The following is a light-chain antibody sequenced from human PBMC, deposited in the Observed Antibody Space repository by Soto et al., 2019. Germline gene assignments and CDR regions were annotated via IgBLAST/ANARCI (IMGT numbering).Light chain of an antibody. Sequence: EIVMTQSPATLSVSPGERATLSCRASQSVFSNLAWYQQKPGQAPSLLIYGASTRATGIPARFSGSGSGTEFTLTISSLQSEDCAVYYCQQYNNWPPWTFGQGTKVEIK. CDR3: QQYNNWPPWT. V-gene: IGKV3-15*01. J-gene: IGKJ1*01. CDR2: GAS. CDR1: QSVFSN.